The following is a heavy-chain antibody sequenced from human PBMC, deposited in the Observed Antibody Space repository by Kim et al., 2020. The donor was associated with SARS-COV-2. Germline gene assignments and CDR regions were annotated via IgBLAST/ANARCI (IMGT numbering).Heavy chain of an antibody. V-gene: IGHV3-11*05. J-gene: IGHJ5*02. CDR1: GFTFSDYY. Sequence: GGSLRLSCAASGFTFSDYYMTWIRQAPGKGLEWLSYISSSGTYIKYADSVNGRFSISRDNAKNSLYLQMNSLRAEATAVYYCARVSSGSSSCYWFDPWG. CDR2: ISSSGTYI. CDR3: ARVSSGSSSCYWFDP. D-gene: IGHD6-13*01.